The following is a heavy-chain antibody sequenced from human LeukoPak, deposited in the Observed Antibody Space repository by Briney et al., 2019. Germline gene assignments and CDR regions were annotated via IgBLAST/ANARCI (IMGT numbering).Heavy chain of an antibody. V-gene: IGHV3-53*01. CDR1: GFTVITND. CDR3: ARGVEPLAANTLAY. D-gene: IGHD1-14*01. J-gene: IGHJ4*02. CDR2: LYSDGNT. Sequence: PGGSLRLSCAASGFTVITNDMTWVRPGPGKGLEWVSVLYSDGNTKYADSVQGRFTISRDNSKNTLYLEMNSLSPDDTAVYYCARGVEPLAANTLAYWGQGTLVTVSS.